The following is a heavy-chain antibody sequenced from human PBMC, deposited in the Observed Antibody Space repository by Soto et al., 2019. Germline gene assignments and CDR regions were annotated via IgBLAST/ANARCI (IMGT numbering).Heavy chain of an antibody. Sequence: SQTLSLTCAISGDSVSSNSAAWNWIRQSPSRGLEWLGRTYYRSKWYNDYAVSVKSRITINPDTSKNQFSLQLNSVTPEDTAVYYCARVNGSNWNNHYYYYGMDVWGQGTTVTVSS. CDR1: GDSVSSNSAA. CDR2: TYYRSKWYN. V-gene: IGHV6-1*01. J-gene: IGHJ6*02. CDR3: ARVNGSNWNNHYYYYGMDV. D-gene: IGHD1-20*01.